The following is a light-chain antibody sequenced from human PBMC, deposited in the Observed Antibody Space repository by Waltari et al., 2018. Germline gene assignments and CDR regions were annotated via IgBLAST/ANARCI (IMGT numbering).Light chain of an antibody. Sequence: DIVMTQSPDSLAVSLVERATTSCKSSKSVLNSSNNKNYLAWYQEKPGQPPNLLIYWASTRESGVPDRFSGSGSGTDFTLTISTLQAEDVAVYYCQQYYSSPQTFGQGTKVEIK. CDR3: QQYYSSPQT. V-gene: IGKV4-1*01. CDR1: KSVLNSSNNKNY. J-gene: IGKJ1*01. CDR2: WAS.